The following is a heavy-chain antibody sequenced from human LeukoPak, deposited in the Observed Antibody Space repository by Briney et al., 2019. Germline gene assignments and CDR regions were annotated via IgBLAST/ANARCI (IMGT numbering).Heavy chain of an antibody. D-gene: IGHD2-2*01. CDR1: GFTFSRYW. J-gene: IGHJ4*02. CDR2: ISSSSSYI. Sequence: PGGSLRLSCAASGFTFSRYWMTWVRQAPGKGLEWVSSISSSSSYIYYADSVKGRFTISRDNAKNSLYLQMNSLRAEDTAVYYCARDREGVVVPAANYIDYWGQGTLVTVSS. V-gene: IGHV3-21*01. CDR3: ARDREGVVVPAANYIDY.